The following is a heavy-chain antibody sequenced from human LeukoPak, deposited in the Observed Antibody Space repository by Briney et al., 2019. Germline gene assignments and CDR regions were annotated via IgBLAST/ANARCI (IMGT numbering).Heavy chain of an antibody. CDR3: XXXXXGSYFTLSVFDP. V-gene: IGHV4-39*01. Sequence: PSETLSLTCTVSGGSISSSSYYWGWIRQPPGKGLEWIGSIYYSGSTYYNPSLKSRVTISVDTSKNQFSLKLSSVTAADTAVDYXXXXXXGSYFTLSVFDPWGQGTLVTVSS. J-gene: IGHJ5*02. D-gene: IGHD1-26*01. CDR2: IYYSGST. CDR1: GGSISSSSYY.